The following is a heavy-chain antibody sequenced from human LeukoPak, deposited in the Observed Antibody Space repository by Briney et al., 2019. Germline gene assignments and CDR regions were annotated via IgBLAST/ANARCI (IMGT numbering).Heavy chain of an antibody. CDR2: ISAYNGNT. CDR3: ARDSYCSGGSCRQSFRY. Sequence: ASVTVSCKASGYTFTIYGISWVRQAPGQGLEWMGWISAYNGNTNYAQKLQGRVTMTTDTSTSTAYMELRSLRSDDTAVYYCARDSYCSGGSCRQSFRYWGQGTLVTVSS. V-gene: IGHV1-18*01. J-gene: IGHJ4*02. D-gene: IGHD2-15*01. CDR1: GYTFTIYG.